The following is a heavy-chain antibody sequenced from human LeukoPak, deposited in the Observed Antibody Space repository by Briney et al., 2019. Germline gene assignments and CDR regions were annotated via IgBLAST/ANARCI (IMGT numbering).Heavy chain of an antibody. CDR2: INPNTGDI. V-gene: IGHV1-2*02. J-gene: IGHJ6*02. CDR1: GYTFTGYY. CDR3: ARDVSSVATAAPGHWGVDV. Sequence: ASVKVSCKTSGYTFTGYYIHWVRQAPGQGLEWLGWINPNTGDINYAQKFQGRVITTRDTSISTAYMELSSLRSDDTAVYYCARDVSSVATAAPGHWGVDVWGQGTTVTVSS. D-gene: IGHD6-13*01.